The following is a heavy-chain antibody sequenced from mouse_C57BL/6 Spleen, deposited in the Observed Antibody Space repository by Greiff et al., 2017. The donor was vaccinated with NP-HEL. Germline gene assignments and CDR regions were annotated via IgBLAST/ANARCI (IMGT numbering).Heavy chain of an antibody. Sequence: QVQLKQPGTELVKPGASVKLSCKASGYTFTSYWMHWVKQRPGQGLEWIGNINPSNGGTNYNEKFKSKATLTVDKSSSTAYMQLSSLTSEDSAVYYCARGHLWDWYFDVWGTGTTVTVSS. CDR1: GYTFTSYW. V-gene: IGHV1-53*01. CDR3: ARGHLWDWYFDV. J-gene: IGHJ1*03. CDR2: INPSNGGT.